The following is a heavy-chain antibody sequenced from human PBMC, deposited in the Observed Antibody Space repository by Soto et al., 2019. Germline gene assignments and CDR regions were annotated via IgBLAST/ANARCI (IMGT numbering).Heavy chain of an antibody. Sequence: QVQLVQSGAEVKKPGASVKVSCKASGYTFTSYAINWVRQAAGQGLERMGWRNPNSGNLHYAQKFQGRVTMTRNTSRDTAYMELSSLTSEDTAVYFCARGGLWFGETPVDVWGKGTPVTVSS. D-gene: IGHD3-10*01. CDR3: ARGGLWFGETPVDV. CDR1: GYTFTSYA. CDR2: RNPNSGNL. J-gene: IGHJ6*04. V-gene: IGHV1-8*01.